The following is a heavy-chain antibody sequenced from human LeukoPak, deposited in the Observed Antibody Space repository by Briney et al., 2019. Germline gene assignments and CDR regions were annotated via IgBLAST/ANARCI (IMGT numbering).Heavy chain of an antibody. V-gene: IGHV4-61*02. Sequence: SETLSLTCTVSGYSISSGYYWTWIRQPAGKGLEWIGRISTSGSTNYNPSLKSRLTISIDTSKNQFSLKLSSVTAADTAVYYCARDVGGYSYGYRPTELYWYFDLWGRGTLVTVSS. D-gene: IGHD5-18*01. CDR1: GYSISSGYY. CDR3: ARDVGGYSYGYRPTELYWYFDL. J-gene: IGHJ2*01. CDR2: ISTSGST.